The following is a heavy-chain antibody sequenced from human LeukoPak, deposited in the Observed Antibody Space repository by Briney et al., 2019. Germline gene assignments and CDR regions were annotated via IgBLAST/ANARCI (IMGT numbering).Heavy chain of an antibody. CDR3: ARAFDCSGGSCYSGYYFDY. J-gene: IGHJ4*02. Sequence: PSETLSLTCAVYGGSFSGYYWSWIRQPPGKGLEWIGEINHSGSTNYNPSLKSRVTISVDTSKNQFSLKLSSVTAADTAVYYCARAFDCSGGSCYSGYYFDYWGQGTLVTVSS. CDR1: GGSFSGYY. CDR2: INHSGST. D-gene: IGHD2-15*01. V-gene: IGHV4-34*01.